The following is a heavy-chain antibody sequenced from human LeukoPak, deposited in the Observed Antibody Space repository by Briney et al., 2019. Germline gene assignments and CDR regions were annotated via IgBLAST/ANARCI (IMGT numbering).Heavy chain of an antibody. J-gene: IGHJ4*02. CDR1: GGSISSYY. D-gene: IGHD5-18*01. CDR3: ARAPLTYSYGPLLYYFDY. Sequence: SETLSLTCTVSGGSISSYYWSWIRQPPGKGLEWIGYIYYSGSTNYNPSLKSRVTISVDTSKNQFSLKLSSVTAADTAVYYCARAPLTYSYGPLLYYFDYWGQGTLVTVSS. CDR2: IYYSGST. V-gene: IGHV4-59*01.